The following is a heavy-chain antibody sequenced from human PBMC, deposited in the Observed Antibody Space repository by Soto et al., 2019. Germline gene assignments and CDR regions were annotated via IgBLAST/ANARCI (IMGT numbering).Heavy chain of an antibody. D-gene: IGHD6-19*01. J-gene: IGHJ4*02. V-gene: IGHV3-30*18. CDR3: GKGGRQWLVTSDFNY. Sequence: VQLVESGGGVVQPGRSLRLSCAASGFTFSDYAMHWVRQAPGKGLEWVAVVSHDGRNTHYADSVKGRFTISRDSSKNTVSLERASLRAEDTGVYYCGKGGRQWLVTSDFNYWGQGALVTVSS. CDR1: GFTFSDYA. CDR2: VSHDGRNT.